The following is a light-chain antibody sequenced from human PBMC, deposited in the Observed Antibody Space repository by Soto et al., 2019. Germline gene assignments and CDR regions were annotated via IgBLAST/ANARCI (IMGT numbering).Light chain of an antibody. V-gene: IGKV1-8*01. CDR3: LQSYTTPLT. CDR1: QGISSY. CDR2: DAS. Sequence: AIRMTQSPSSFSASTGDRVTITCRASQGISSYLAWYQQKPGKAPKLLIFDASTLESGVPSRFSGRGSETEFTLTISSLQPEDFATYYCLQSYTTPLTFAGGTKVDIK. J-gene: IGKJ4*01.